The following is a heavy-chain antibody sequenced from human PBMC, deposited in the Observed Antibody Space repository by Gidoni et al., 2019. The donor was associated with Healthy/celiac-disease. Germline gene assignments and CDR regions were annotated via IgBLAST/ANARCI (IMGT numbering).Heavy chain of an antibody. V-gene: IGHV3-48*02. Sequence: EVQLVESGGGLVQPGGSLRLSCAASGLPFSSYSLNWVRQAPGKGLEWVSYISSSSSTIYYADSVKGRFTISRDNAKNSLYLQMNSLRDEDTAVYYCARDHLEYYYDSSGPNWFDPWGQGTLVTVSS. CDR2: ISSSSSTI. J-gene: IGHJ5*02. CDR3: ARDHLEYYYDSSGPNWFDP. D-gene: IGHD3-22*01. CDR1: GLPFSSYS.